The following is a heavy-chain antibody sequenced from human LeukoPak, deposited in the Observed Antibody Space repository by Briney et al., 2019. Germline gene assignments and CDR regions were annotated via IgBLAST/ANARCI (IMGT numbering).Heavy chain of an antibody. CDR3: VRGQDRAKQGY. J-gene: IGHJ4*02. Sequence: SETLSLTCTVSGGSISSYYWGWIRQPPGKGLEWIGSMSYSGSTYYNPSLKSRVTISVDTSKNQFSLKLSSVTAADTAVYYCVRGQDRAKQGYWGQGTLVTVSS. CDR2: MSYSGST. V-gene: IGHV4-39*01. CDR1: GGSISSYY.